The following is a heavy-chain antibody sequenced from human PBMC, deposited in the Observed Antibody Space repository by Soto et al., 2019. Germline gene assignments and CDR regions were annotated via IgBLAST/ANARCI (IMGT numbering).Heavy chain of an antibody. CDR3: ARGGPSDYGQLTPFDY. V-gene: IGHV4-34*01. J-gene: IGHJ4*02. Sequence: QVQLQQWGAGLLKPSETLSLTCAVYGGSFSGYYWSWIRQPPGKGLEWIGEINHSGSTNYNPSLKSRVTISVDTSKNQFSLKLSSVTAAETAVYYCARGGPSDYGQLTPFDYLGQGTLVTVSS. CDR2: INHSGST. D-gene: IGHD4-17*01. CDR1: GGSFSGYY.